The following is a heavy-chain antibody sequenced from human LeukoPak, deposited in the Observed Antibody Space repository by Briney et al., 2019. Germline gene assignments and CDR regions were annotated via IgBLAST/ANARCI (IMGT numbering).Heavy chain of an antibody. Sequence: SETLSLTCGVSYYSIRNGHYWGWIRQPPGKGLEWIGSIYHSGNTYYNPSLKSRVTMSVDTSKNQFSLNLTSVTAADTAVYYCARVSTDGSGYYDREYWGQGTLVTVSS. CDR1: YYSIRNGHY. D-gene: IGHD3-22*01. CDR3: ARVSTDGSGYYDREY. J-gene: IGHJ4*02. CDR2: IYHSGNT. V-gene: IGHV4-38-2*01.